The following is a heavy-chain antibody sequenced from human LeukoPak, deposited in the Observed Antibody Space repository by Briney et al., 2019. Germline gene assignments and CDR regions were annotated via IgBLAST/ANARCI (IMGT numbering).Heavy chain of an antibody. Sequence: DSVKVSCKVSGYTLTELSMHWVRQAPGKGLEWMGGFDPEDGETIYAQKFQGRVTMTEDTSTDTAYMELSSLRSEDTAVYYCATGLDSSSWSRFDPWGQGTLVTVSS. CDR3: ATGLDSSSWSRFDP. J-gene: IGHJ5*02. V-gene: IGHV1-24*01. D-gene: IGHD6-13*01. CDR1: GYTLTELS. CDR2: FDPEDGET.